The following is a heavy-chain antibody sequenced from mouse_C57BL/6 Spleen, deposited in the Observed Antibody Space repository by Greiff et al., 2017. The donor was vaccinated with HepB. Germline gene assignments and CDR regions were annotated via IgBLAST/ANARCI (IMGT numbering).Heavy chain of an antibody. CDR3: ARSRTGYYAMDY. V-gene: IGHV5-17*01. D-gene: IGHD4-1*01. Sequence: EVKLVESGGGLVKPGGSLKLSCAASGFTFSDYGMHWVRQAPEKGLEWVAYISSGSSTIYYADTVKGRFTISRANAKNTLFLQMTSLRSEDTAMYYCARSRTGYYAMDYWGQGTSVTVSS. J-gene: IGHJ4*01. CDR2: ISSGSSTI. CDR1: GFTFSDYG.